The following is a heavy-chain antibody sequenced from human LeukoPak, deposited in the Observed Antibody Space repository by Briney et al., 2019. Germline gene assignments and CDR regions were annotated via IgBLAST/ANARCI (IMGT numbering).Heavy chain of an antibody. D-gene: IGHD3-10*01. V-gene: IGHV1-18*01. Sequence: ASVKVSCKASGYTFTSYGISWVRQAPGQGREWMGWISAYNGNTNYAQKLQGRVTITTDTSTSTAYMELRSLRSDDTAVYYCARDGGITMVRGVVFVLGGWFDPWGQGTLVTVSS. CDR2: ISAYNGNT. J-gene: IGHJ5*02. CDR3: ARDGGITMVRGVVFVLGGWFDP. CDR1: GYTFTSYG.